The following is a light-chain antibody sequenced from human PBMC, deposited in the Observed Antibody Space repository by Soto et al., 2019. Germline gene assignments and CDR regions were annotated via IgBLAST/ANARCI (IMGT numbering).Light chain of an antibody. CDR1: SSNIGSNT. CDR2: SNN. V-gene: IGLV1-44*01. CDR3: AAWDDSLSYV. J-gene: IGLJ1*01. Sequence: QSVLTQPPSASGTPGQRVTISCSGSSSNIGSNTVNWYQQLPGTAPKLLIYSNNQRPSGVPDRFSGSKSGTSASLAISGLQSEDEADYYCAAWDDSLSYVFRTGTKLTVL.